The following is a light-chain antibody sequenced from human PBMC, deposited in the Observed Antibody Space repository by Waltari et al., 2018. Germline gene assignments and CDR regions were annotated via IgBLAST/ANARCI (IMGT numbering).Light chain of an antibody. CDR1: QSISTW. CDR2: KAS. V-gene: IGKV1-5*03. Sequence: DIQMTQSPSSLSASVGDRVTITCRARQSISTWLAWFQLKPGKAPKLLIYKASNLESGVPSRFSGSGSGTEFTLTINSLQPDDFATYYCQQYHDYSDTFGQGTKLEIK. CDR3: QQYHDYSDT. J-gene: IGKJ2*01.